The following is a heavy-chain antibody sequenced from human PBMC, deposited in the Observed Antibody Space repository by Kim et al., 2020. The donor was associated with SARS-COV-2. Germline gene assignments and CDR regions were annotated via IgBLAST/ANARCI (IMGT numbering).Heavy chain of an antibody. J-gene: IGHJ3*02. D-gene: IGHD3-10*01. V-gene: IGHV3-7*01. CDR1: GFTFSSYW. CDR3: ARAWVYGSGSFAFDI. Sequence: GGSLRLSCAASGFTFSSYWMSWVRQAPGKGLEWVANIKQDGSEKYYVDSVKGRFTISRDNAKNSLYLQMNSLRAEDTAVYYCARAWVYGSGSFAFDIWGQGTMVTVSS. CDR2: IKQDGSEK.